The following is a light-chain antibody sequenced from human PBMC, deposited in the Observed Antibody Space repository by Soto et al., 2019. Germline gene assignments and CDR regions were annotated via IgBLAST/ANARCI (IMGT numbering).Light chain of an antibody. V-gene: IGKV3-20*01. Sequence: EIVLTQSPGTLSLSPGERATLSCRASQSVSNRYLAWYQQTPGQAPRLLMFGASNRATGIPDRFSGSGSGTDFTLTISRLEPEDFAVYYCQQYETSPWTFGQGTKVEIK. CDR2: GAS. CDR1: QSVSNRY. CDR3: QQYETSPWT. J-gene: IGKJ1*01.